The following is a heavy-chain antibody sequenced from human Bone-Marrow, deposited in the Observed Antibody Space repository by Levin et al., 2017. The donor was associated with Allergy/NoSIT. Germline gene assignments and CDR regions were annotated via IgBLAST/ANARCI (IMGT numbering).Heavy chain of an antibody. CDR1: GDSVSSNSAA. CDR2: TYYRSKWYN. V-gene: IGHV6-1*01. D-gene: IGHD1-7*01. Sequence: SQTLSLTCAISGDSVSSNSAAWNWIRQSPSRGLEWLGRTYYRSKWYNDYAVSVKSRITINPDTSKNQFSLQLNSVTPEDTAVYYCAREGTVLELFRPKLDYYYMDVWGKGTTVTVSS. J-gene: IGHJ6*03. CDR3: AREGTVLELFRPKLDYYYMDV.